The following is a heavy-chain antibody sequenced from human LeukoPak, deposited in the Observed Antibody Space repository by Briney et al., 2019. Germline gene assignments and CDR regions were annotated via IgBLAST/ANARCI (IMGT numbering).Heavy chain of an antibody. Sequence: GRSLRLSCAASGFTFSSYGMHWVRQAPGKGLEWVAVISYXXSNKYYADSVKGRFTISRDNSKNTLYLQMNSLRAEDTAVYYCAKDGPPSYYYDSSGYPGGDYWGQGTLVTVSS. CDR3: AKDGPPSYYYDSSGYPGGDY. CDR1: GFTFSSYG. D-gene: IGHD3-22*01. J-gene: IGHJ4*02. V-gene: IGHV3-30*18. CDR2: ISYXXSNK.